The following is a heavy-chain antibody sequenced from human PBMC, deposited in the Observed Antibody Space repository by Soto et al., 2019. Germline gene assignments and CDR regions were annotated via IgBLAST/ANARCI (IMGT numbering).Heavy chain of an antibody. D-gene: IGHD3-10*01. J-gene: IGHJ4*02. CDR1: GGSFSGYY. V-gene: IGHV4-34*01. CDR3: ASSPETGSLYYFDY. CDR2: INHSGST. Sequence: SETLSLTCAVYGGSFSGYYWSWIRQPPGKGLEWIGEINHSGSTNYNPSLKSRVTISVDTSKNQFSLKLSSVTAADTAVYYCASSPETGSLYYFDYWGQGTLVTVSS.